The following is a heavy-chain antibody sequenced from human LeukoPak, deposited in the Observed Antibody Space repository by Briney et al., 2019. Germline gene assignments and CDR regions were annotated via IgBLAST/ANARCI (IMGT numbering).Heavy chain of an antibody. CDR2: MNPNSGNT. V-gene: IGHV1-8*01. J-gene: IGHJ6*03. Sequence: ASVKVSCKASGYTFTSYDINWVRQATGQGLEWMGWMNPNSGNTGYAQKFQGRVTMTRNTSISTAYMELSSLRSEDTAVYYCASGLAKQDYYYYMDVWGKGTTVTVSS. CDR1: GYTFTSYD. D-gene: IGHD6-13*01. CDR3: ASGLAKQDYYYYMDV.